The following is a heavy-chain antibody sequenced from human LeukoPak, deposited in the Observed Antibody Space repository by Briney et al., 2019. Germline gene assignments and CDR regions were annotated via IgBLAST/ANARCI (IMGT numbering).Heavy chain of an antibody. V-gene: IGHV1-69*13. CDR2: IIPIFGTA. CDR3: ARSRALGELSFDAFDI. D-gene: IGHD3-16*02. J-gene: IGHJ3*02. CDR1: GGTFSSYA. Sequence: SVKVSCEASGGTFSSYAISWVRQAPGQGLEWMGGIIPIFGTANYAQKFQGRVTITADESTSTAYMELSSLRSEDTAVYYCARSRALGELSFDAFDIWGQGTMVTVSS.